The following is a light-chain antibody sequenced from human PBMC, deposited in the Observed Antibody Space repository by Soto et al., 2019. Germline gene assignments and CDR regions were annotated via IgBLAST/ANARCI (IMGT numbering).Light chain of an antibody. CDR1: SSDVGGYNY. CDR3: SSYTISSPLV. CDR2: EVS. V-gene: IGLV2-14*01. J-gene: IGLJ3*02. Sequence: QSALTQPASVSGSPGQSITISCTGTSSDVGGYNYVSWYQQHPGKAPKLMIYEVSNRPSGVSNRFSGSKSGNTASMTISGLQAEDEADYYCSSYTISSPLVFGGGTQLTV.